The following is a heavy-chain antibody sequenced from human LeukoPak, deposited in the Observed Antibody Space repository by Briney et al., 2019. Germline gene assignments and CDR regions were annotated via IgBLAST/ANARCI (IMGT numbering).Heavy chain of an antibody. CDR1: GCTFTSFG. Sequence: ASVKVSCKASGCTFTSFGISWVRQAPGQGLEWMGWIIPILGIANYAQKFQGRVTITADKSTSTAYMELRSLRYEDTAVYYCARGARDVYKKKALTFDYWGQGTLVTVYS. J-gene: IGHJ4*02. V-gene: IGHV1-69*10. CDR2: IIPILGIA. CDR3: ARGARDVYKKKALTFDY. D-gene: IGHD5-24*01.